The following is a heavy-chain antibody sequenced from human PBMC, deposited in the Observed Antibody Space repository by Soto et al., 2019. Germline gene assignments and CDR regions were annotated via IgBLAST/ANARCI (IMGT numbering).Heavy chain of an antibody. D-gene: IGHD4-4*01. CDR1: GGSVSSYY. J-gene: IGHJ4*02. CDR3: ARHSNRNYGLYYFDY. Sequence: SETLSLTCTVSGGSVSSYYWSWIRQPPGKGLEWIGYIYYSGSTKYNPSLKSRVTMPVDTSNNQFSLKMSSVAAADTAVYYCARHSNRNYGLYYFDYWGLGDLVTFSS. V-gene: IGHV4-59*08. CDR2: IYYSGST.